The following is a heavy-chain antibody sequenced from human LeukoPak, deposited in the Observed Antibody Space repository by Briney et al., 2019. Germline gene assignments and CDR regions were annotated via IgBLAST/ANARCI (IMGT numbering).Heavy chain of an antibody. D-gene: IGHD2-15*01. CDR3: PTLLYY. J-gene: IGHJ6*01. CDR2: VYYSGNT. CDR1: GGSISSNC. V-gene: IGHV4-59*01. Sequence: SETLSLTCTVSGGSISSNCRSRIRQPPGKGLAWSGFVYYSGNTTYNPSLKSRVTTSVDTSKKKFSLKVRPVTAAETESASAPTLLYY.